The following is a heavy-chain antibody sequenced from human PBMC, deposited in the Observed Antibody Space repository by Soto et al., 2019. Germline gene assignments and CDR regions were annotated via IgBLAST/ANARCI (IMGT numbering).Heavy chain of an antibody. CDR2: IIAMLGIA. CDR3: ASSLCLWSQTINEWFDP. CDR1: GGTFSSYT. J-gene: IGHJ5*02. D-gene: IGHD1-1*01. V-gene: IGHV1-69*02. Sequence: EASVKVSCKASGGTFSSYTISWVRQAPGQGLEWMGRIIAMLGIANYAQRFQGRVTITADKSTNTAYMELNSLGSEDTAVYYCASSLCLWSQTINEWFDPWGQGTLVTVSS.